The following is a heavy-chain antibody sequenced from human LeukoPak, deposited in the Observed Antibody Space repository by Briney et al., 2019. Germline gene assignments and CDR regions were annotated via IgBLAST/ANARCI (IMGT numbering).Heavy chain of an antibody. J-gene: IGHJ4*02. V-gene: IGHV1-8*01. CDR3: AREGGKGSSSPRKYYFDY. CDR1: GYTFTSYD. Sequence: ASVKVSCKASGYTFTSYDINWVRQATGQGLEWMGWMSPSSGDTGYAQKFQGRVTMTRNTSISTAYLGLSSLRSEDTAVYYCAREGGKGSSSPRKYYFDYWGQGTLVTVSS. D-gene: IGHD6-13*01. CDR2: MSPSSGDT.